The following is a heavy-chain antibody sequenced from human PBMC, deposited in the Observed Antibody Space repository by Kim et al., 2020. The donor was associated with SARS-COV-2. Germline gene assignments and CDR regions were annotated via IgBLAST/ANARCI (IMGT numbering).Heavy chain of an antibody. CDR2: INHSGST. D-gene: IGHD3-9*01. CDR1: GGSFSGYY. V-gene: IGHV4-34*01. Sequence: SETLSLTCAVYGGSFSGYYWSWIRQPPGKGLEWIGEINHSGSTNYNPSLKSRVTISVDTSKNQFSLKLSSVTAADTAVYYCARDLRYFDWRGYSSFDYWGHGTLVTVSS. J-gene: IGHJ4*01. CDR3: ARDLRYFDWRGYSSFDY.